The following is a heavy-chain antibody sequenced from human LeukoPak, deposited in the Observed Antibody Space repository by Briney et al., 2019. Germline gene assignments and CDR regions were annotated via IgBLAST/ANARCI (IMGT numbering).Heavy chain of an antibody. CDR3: ARSYYYGSGSPVPLDY. CDR2: IYTSGTT. Sequence: PSQTLSLTCSVSGDSISSGSFYWSWIRQPAGKGLEWIGRIYTSGTTNYNPSLKSRVTISMDTSKNQFSLKLSSVTAADTAVYYCARSYYYGSGSPVPLDYWGQGTLVTVSS. CDR1: GDSISSGSFY. J-gene: IGHJ4*02. D-gene: IGHD3-10*01. V-gene: IGHV4-61*02.